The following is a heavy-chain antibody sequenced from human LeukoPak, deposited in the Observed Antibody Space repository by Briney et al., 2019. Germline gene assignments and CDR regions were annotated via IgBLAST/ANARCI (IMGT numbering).Heavy chain of an antibody. CDR1: GFTFSSYA. D-gene: IGHD6-13*01. CDR3: ASSNWLRSSWSDC. J-gene: IGHJ4*02. CDR2: ISGSGGST. V-gene: IGHV3-23*01. Sequence: PGGSLRLSCAASGFTFSSYAMSWVRQAPGKGLEWVPAISGSGGSTYYADSVKGRFTISRDNSKNTLYLQMNSLRAEDTAVYYCASSNWLRSSWSDCWGQGTLVTVSS.